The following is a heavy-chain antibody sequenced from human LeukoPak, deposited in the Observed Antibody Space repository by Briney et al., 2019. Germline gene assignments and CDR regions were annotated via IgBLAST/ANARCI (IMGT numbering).Heavy chain of an antibody. CDR1: GLTFSSYV. J-gene: IGHJ4*02. Sequence: GGSLRLSCAASGLTFSSYVMHWVRQAPGKGLEWLGVISYDGSKKHYADSVKGRFTISRDNSKNTVYLQMNSLRAEDTAMYYCAREPSSYYDSFYFDYWGEGTLVTVSS. V-gene: IGHV3-30*04. CDR3: AREPSSYYDSFYFDY. D-gene: IGHD3-22*01. CDR2: ISYDGSKK.